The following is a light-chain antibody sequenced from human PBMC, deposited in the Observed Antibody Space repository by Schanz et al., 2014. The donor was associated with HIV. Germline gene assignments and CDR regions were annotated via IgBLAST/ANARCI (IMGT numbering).Light chain of an antibody. CDR3: SSYAGTNNLWV. V-gene: IGLV2-8*01. CDR2: EVS. J-gene: IGLJ3*02. CDR1: SSDVGGYDF. Sequence: QSALTQPPSASGSPGQSVTISCTGTSSDVGGYDFVSWYQHHPGKAPKLMIYEVSKRPSGVPDRFSGSKSGSTASLTVSGLQAEDEADYYCSSYAGTNNLWVFGGGTKLTVL.